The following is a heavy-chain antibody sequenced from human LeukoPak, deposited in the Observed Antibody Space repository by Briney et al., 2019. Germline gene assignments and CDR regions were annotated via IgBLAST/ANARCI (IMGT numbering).Heavy chain of an antibody. Sequence: ASVKVSCKASGYTFTGYYMHWVRQAPGQGLEWMGWINPNSGGTNYAQKFQGRVTMTRDTSISTAYMELSRLRSDDTAVYYCARDPPTNIVVVPAASGWFGPWGQGTLVTVSS. CDR2: INPNSGGT. V-gene: IGHV1-2*02. CDR3: ARDPPTNIVVVPAASGWFGP. J-gene: IGHJ5*02. CDR1: GYTFTGYY. D-gene: IGHD2-2*01.